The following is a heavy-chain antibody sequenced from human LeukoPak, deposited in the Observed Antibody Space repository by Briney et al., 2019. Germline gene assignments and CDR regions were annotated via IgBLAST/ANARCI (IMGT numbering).Heavy chain of an antibody. V-gene: IGHV3-21*01. Sequence: PGGSLRLSCAASGFTFSSYSMNWVRQAPGKGLGWVSSISSSSSYIYYADSVKGRFTISRDNAKNSLYLQMNTLSAEDTAVYYCARDGYSSSWTYNWFDPWGQGTLVTVSS. CDR2: ISSSSSYI. CDR1: GFTFSSYS. CDR3: ARDGYSSSWTYNWFDP. J-gene: IGHJ5*02. D-gene: IGHD6-13*01.